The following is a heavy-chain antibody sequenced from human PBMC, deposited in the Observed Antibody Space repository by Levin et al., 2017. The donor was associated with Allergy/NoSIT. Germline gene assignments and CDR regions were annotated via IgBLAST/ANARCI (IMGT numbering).Heavy chain of an antibody. D-gene: IGHD6-19*01. CDR1: GFTFSSYA. CDR3: ARGRGQWLANRGVDY. CDR2: ISYDGSNK. Sequence: TGGSLRLSCAASGFTFSSYAMHWVRQAPGKGLEWVAVISYDGSNKYYADSVKGRFTISRDNSKNTLYLQMNSLRAEDTAVYYCARGRGQWLANRGVDYWGQGTLVTVSS. V-gene: IGHV3-30-3*01. J-gene: IGHJ4*02.